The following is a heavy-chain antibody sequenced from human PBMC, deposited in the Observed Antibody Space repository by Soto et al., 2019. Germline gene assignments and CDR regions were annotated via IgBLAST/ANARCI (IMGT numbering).Heavy chain of an antibody. D-gene: IGHD1-1*01. J-gene: IGHJ4*02. CDR2: IWYDGSNK. V-gene: IGHV3-33*01. CDR3: ARXXGIXXXSGXSWIDY. CDR1: GFTFSSYG. Sequence: QVQLVESGGGVVQPGRSLRLSCAASGFTFSSYGMHWVRQAPGKGLEWVAVIWYDGSNKYYADSVKGRFTISRDNSKNTLYLQMNSLRAEDTAVYYCARXXGIXXXSGXSWIDYWGQGTLVTVSS.